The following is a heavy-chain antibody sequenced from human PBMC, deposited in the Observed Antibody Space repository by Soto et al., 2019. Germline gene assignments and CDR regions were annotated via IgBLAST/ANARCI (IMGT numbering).Heavy chain of an antibody. D-gene: IGHD6-19*01. J-gene: IGHJ5*02. CDR1: GASISSYF. Sequence: PSETLSLTCTVSGASISSYFWTWIRQPAGKGLDWIGRISTSGTTNYNPSLKSRVTMSVDTSKNHLSLNLSSVTAADTAVYYCAREAGPDRWFDPWGQGTLVTVSS. V-gene: IGHV4-4*07. CDR2: ISTSGTT. CDR3: AREAGPDRWFDP.